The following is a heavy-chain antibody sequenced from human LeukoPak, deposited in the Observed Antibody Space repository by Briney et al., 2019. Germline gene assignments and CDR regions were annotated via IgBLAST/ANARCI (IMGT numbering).Heavy chain of an antibody. CDR2: IYHSGST. CDR1: GYSISSGYY. D-gene: IGHD3-16*01. J-gene: IGHJ4*02. CDR3: AREVIGGGFDY. V-gene: IGHV4-38-2*02. Sequence: SETLSLTCTVSGYSISSGYYWGWIRQPPGKGLGWIGSIYHSGSTYYNPSLKSRVTISVDTSKNQFSLKLSSVTAADTAVYYCAREVIGGGFDYWGQGTLVTVSS.